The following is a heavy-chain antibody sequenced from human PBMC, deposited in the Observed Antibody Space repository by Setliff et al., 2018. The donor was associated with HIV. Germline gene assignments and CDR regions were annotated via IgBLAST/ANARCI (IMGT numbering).Heavy chain of an antibody. CDR3: ATVHISIGWFY. J-gene: IGHJ4*02. D-gene: IGHD6-19*01. V-gene: IGHV1-69-2*01. CDR2: VDPKDGGA. CDR1: GHTFTDYY. Sequence: ASVKVSCKASGHTFTDYYMHWVRQAPGKGLEWMGRVDPKDGGAIYAEKFQGRVTISADTSTDTAYMELSSLRSEDTAVYYCATVHISIGWFYWGQGTLVTVSS.